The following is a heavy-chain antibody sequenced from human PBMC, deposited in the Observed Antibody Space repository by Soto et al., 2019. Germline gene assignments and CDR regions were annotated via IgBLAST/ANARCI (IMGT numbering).Heavy chain of an antibody. CDR3: VSPYYTSSWFPFDR. Sequence: QVQLVESGGGLVKPGGSLRLSCTASGFDFGDYYMSWIRQAPGKGLEWVSYIDSDAGTTYYTDSVKGRFTISRDNAKNSLYRQMNSLRVEDTALYYCVSPYYTSSWFPFDRWGQGTLVTVSS. D-gene: IGHD3-3*01. V-gene: IGHV3-11*01. J-gene: IGHJ4*02. CDR2: IDSDAGTT. CDR1: GFDFGDYY.